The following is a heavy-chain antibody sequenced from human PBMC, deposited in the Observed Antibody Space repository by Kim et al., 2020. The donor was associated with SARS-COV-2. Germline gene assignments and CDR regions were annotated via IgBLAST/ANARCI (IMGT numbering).Heavy chain of an antibody. Sequence: GGSLRLSCAASGFTFSSYWMSWVRQAPGKGLEWVANIKQDGSEKYYVDSVKGRFTISRDNAKNSLYLQMNSLRAEDTAVYYCARDGGSYDILTGYQLGWFDPWGQGTLVTVSS. J-gene: IGHJ5*02. D-gene: IGHD3-9*01. CDR3: ARDGGSYDILTGYQLGWFDP. V-gene: IGHV3-7*03. CDR2: IKQDGSEK. CDR1: GFTFSSYW.